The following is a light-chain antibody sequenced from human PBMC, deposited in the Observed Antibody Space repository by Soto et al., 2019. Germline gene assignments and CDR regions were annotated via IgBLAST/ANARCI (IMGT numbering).Light chain of an antibody. V-gene: IGKV3-20*01. CDR1: QSVSSSY. J-gene: IGKJ2*01. CDR3: QQYGRSPPFT. Sequence: ELVLTQSPGTLSLSPGERATLSCRASQSVSSSYLAWYQQKPGQAPRLLIYGASNRATGIPDRFSGSGSGTDFTLTISRLEPDDFAVYFYQQYGRSPPFTFGQGTKVEIK. CDR2: GAS.